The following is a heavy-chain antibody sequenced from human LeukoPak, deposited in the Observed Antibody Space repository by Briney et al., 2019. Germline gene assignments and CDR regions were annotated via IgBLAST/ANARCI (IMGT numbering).Heavy chain of an antibody. Sequence: GGSLRLSCAASGFTVSSYAMSWVRQAPGKGLEWVSAISGSGGSTYYADSVKGRFTISRDNSKNTLYLQMNSLRAEDTAVYYCAPRFLEWLDFDYWGQGTLVTVSS. CDR1: GFTVSSYA. CDR2: ISGSGGST. CDR3: APRFLEWLDFDY. V-gene: IGHV3-23*01. J-gene: IGHJ4*02. D-gene: IGHD3-3*01.